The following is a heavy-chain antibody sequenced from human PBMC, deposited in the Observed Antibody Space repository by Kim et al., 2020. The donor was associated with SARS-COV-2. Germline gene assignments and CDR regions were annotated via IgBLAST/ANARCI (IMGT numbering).Heavy chain of an antibody. CDR1: GYTFTSYG. D-gene: IGHD5-12*01. CDR3: ARDAPGYSGYSRHLDY. V-gene: IGHV1-18*01. Sequence: ASVKVSCKASGYTFTSYGISWVRQAPGQGLEWMGWISAYNGNTNYAQKLQGRVTMTTDTSTSTAYMELRSLRSDDTAVYYCARDAPGYSGYSRHLDYWGQGTLVTVSS. J-gene: IGHJ4*02. CDR2: ISAYNGNT.